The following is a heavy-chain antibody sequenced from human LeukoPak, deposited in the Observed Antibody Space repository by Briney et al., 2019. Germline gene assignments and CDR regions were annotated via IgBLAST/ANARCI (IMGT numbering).Heavy chain of an antibody. J-gene: IGHJ4*02. V-gene: IGHV3-30-3*01. CDR1: GFTFSSYA. Sequence: GGSLRLSCAASGFTFSSYAMHWVRQAPGKGLEWVAAISYNGSNKYYADSVKGRFTISRDNSKNTLYLQMNSLRAEDTAVYYCARGPPVLRFLEWLLDYWGQGTLVTVSS. D-gene: IGHD3-3*01. CDR3: ARGPPVLRFLEWLLDY. CDR2: ISYNGSNK.